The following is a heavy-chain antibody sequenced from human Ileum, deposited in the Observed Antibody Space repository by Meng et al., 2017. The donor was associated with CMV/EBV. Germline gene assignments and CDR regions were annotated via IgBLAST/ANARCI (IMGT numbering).Heavy chain of an antibody. Sequence: SGFAVRTYEMHWVRQSPGKGLEWVSSIPSSGANIYYADSLKGRFAISRDNAKNSLHLQIDGLRPEDTAVYYCARKSPSPVAARHFDFWGQGALVTVSS. J-gene: IGHJ4*02. D-gene: IGHD6-6*01. CDR3: ARKSPSPVAARHFDF. CDR1: GFAVRTYE. CDR2: IPSSGANI. V-gene: IGHV3-21*01.